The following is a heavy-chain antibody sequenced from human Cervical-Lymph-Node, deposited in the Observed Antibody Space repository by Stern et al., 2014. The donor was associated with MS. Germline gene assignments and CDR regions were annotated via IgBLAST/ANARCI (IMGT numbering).Heavy chain of an antibody. CDR3: AREEDNTYNFEH. CDR1: GFSFRYYT. D-gene: IGHD5-18*01. V-gene: IGHV3-21*01. J-gene: IGHJ4*02. CDR2: SSSSLTYI. Sequence: VQLVESGGGLVKPGGSLRLSCAASGFSFRYYTMSWVRQAPGKGLEWVSSSSSSLTYIYYADSLKGRFTISRDNAKNTLHLLMNSLRADDTAVYFWAREEDNTYNFEHWGQGTLVTVSS.